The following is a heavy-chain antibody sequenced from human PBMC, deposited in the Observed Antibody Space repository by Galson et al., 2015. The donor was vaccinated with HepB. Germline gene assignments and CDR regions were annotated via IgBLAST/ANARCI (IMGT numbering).Heavy chain of an antibody. J-gene: IGHJ4*02. Sequence: SLRLSCAASGFTFSGSAMHWVRQASGKGLKWVGRIRSKANSYATAYAASVKGRFTISRDDSKNTAYLQMNSLKTEDTAVYYCTSGFVITFGGVIVDYWGQGTLVTVSS. D-gene: IGHD3-16*02. CDR3: TSGFVITFGGVIVDY. CDR1: GFTFSGSA. CDR2: IRSKANSYAT. V-gene: IGHV3-73*01.